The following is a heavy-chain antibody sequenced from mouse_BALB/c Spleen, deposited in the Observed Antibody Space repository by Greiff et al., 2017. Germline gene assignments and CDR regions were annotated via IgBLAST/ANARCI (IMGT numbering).Heavy chain of an antibody. D-gene: IGHD2-4*01. Sequence: EVKLQESGPSLVKPSQTLSLTCSVTGDSITSGYWNWIRKFPGNKLEYMGYISYSGSTYYNPSLKSRISITRDTSKNQYYLQLNSVTTEDTATYYCARFQDYYDYAWFAYWGQGTLVTVSA. V-gene: IGHV3-8*02. CDR1: GDSITSGY. CDR3: ARFQDYYDYAWFAY. CDR2: ISYSGST. J-gene: IGHJ3*01.